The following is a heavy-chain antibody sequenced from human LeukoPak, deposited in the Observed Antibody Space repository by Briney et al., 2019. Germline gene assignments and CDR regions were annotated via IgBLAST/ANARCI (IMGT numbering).Heavy chain of an antibody. Sequence: GGSLRLSCAASGFTFSKYWMLWVRQAPGKGLESVSRINTDGTVTTCADSVKGRFTVSRDNADNTMFLQMNSVRDEHTAVYYCATKQWLAPPPDSWGQGTPVTVSS. CDR1: GFTFSKYW. CDR3: ATKQWLAPPPDS. V-gene: IGHV3-74*01. CDR2: INTDGTVT. D-gene: IGHD6-19*01. J-gene: IGHJ4*02.